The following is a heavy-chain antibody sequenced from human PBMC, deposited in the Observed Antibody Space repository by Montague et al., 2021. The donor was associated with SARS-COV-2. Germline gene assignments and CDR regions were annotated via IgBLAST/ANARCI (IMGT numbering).Heavy chain of an antibody. CDR1: GFTFSSYA. J-gene: IGHJ3*02. V-gene: IGHV3-30-3*01. Sequence: SLRLSCAASGFTFSSYAMHWVRQAPGKGLEWVAVISYDGSNKYYADSVKGRFTISRDTANNSVYLQMNFLGAEDTAVYYCARDQGGYGTFGIWGQGAMVTVSS. D-gene: IGHD5-12*01. CDR2: ISYDGSNK. CDR3: ARDQGGYGTFGI.